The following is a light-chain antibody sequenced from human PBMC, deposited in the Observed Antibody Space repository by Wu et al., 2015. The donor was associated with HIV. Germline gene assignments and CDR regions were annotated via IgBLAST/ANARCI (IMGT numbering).Light chain of an antibody. CDR2: AAS. J-gene: IGKJ1*01. V-gene: IGKV1-39*01. Sequence: DIQMTQSPSSLSASVGDRVTITCRASQSISSDLKWYQQKPGAAPQLLIYAASSLQSGVPSRFSGSGSGTDFTLTISSLQPEDFATYYCQQTYSTPKTFGQRDQRWK. CDR1: QSISSD. CDR3: QQTYSTPKT.